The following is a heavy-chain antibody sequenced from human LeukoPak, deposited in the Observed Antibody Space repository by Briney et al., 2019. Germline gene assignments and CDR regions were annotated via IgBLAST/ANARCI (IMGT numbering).Heavy chain of an antibody. CDR3: AKAGVAARGFDY. D-gene: IGHD6-6*01. CDR2: ISGSGGST. J-gene: IGHJ4*02. Sequence: PGGSLRLSCAASGFTFSSYGMSWVRQAPGKGLEWVSAISGSGGSTYYADSVKGRFTISRDNSKNTLYLQMNSLRAEDTAVYYCAKAGVAARGFDYWGQGTLVTVSS. CDR1: GFTFSSYG. V-gene: IGHV3-23*01.